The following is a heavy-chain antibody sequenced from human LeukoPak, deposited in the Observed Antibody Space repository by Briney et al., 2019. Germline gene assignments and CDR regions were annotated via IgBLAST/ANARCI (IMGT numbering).Heavy chain of an antibody. J-gene: IGHJ4*02. CDR2: ISGSGETT. D-gene: IGHD6-19*01. Sequence: GGSLRLSCAASGFMFSNYAMSWVRQAPGKGLEWVSGISGSGETTYYSDSEKGRFTISRYNSRNTLYLHMNSLRAEDTAVYFCARESFKALAGYLDSWGQGSLVTVSS. CDR3: ARESFKALAGYLDS. V-gene: IGHV3-23*01. CDR1: GFMFSNYA.